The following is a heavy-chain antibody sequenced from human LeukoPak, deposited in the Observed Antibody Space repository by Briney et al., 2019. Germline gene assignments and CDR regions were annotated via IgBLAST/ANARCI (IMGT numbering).Heavy chain of an antibody. V-gene: IGHV3-9*01. D-gene: IGHD3-3*01. CDR1: GFTFDDYA. Sequence: GGSLRLSCAASGFTFDDYAMHWVRQAPGKGLEWVSGISWNSGSIGYADSVKGRFTISRDNAKNSLCLQMNSLRAEDTALYYCAKVGYNYDFWSGPLDYWGQGTLVTVSS. J-gene: IGHJ4*02. CDR3: AKVGYNYDFWSGPLDY. CDR2: ISWNSGSI.